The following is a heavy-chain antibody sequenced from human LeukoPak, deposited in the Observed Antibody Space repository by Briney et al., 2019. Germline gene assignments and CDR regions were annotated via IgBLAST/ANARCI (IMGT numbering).Heavy chain of an antibody. Sequence: PGGSLRLSCAASGFTFSSYGMHWVRQAPGKGLEWVAVIWYDGSNKYYADSVKGRFIISRDNSKNTLYLQMNSLRDEDTAVYYCARYPSVAATGWGRWFDHWGQGTLVTVSS. V-gene: IGHV3-33*01. D-gene: IGHD6-13*01. CDR2: IWYDGSNK. CDR3: ARYPSVAATGWGRWFDH. CDR1: GFTFSSYG. J-gene: IGHJ5*02.